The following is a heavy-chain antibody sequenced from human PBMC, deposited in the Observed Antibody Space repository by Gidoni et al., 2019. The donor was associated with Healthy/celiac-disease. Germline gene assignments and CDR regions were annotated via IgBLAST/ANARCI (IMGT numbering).Heavy chain of an antibody. CDR2: INHSGST. J-gene: IGHJ5*02. V-gene: IGHV4-34*01. CDR3: ARSGVAVAGTRGNWFDP. CDR1: GGSFSGYY. D-gene: IGHD6-19*01. Sequence: QVQLQQWGAGLLKPSETLSLTCAVYGGSFSGYYWSWIRQPPGKGLEWIGEINHSGSTNYNPSLKSRVTISVDTSKNQFSLKLSSVTAADTAVYYCARSGVAVAGTRGNWFDPWGQGTLVTVSS.